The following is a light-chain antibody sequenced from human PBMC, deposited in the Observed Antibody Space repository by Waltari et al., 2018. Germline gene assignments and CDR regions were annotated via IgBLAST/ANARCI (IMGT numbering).Light chain of an antibody. Sequence: EIVMTQSPATLSVSPGERATLSCRASQSVSSNFAWYQQKPGQAPRPLIYCACTRATCNPGRFRGSGSGTEFTLTISSMQSEDFSIYYCQQYNNWPPTRKTFGQGTKLEIK. V-gene: IGKV3-15*01. CDR3: QQYNNWPPTRKT. J-gene: IGKJ2*01. CDR2: CAC. CDR1: QSVSSN.